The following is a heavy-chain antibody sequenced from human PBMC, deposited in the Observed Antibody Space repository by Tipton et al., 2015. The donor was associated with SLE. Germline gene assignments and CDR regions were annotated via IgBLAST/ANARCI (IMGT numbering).Heavy chain of an antibody. CDR2: IYPGDSDT. CDR1: GYSFATYW. CDR3: ARQNTGNYDV. D-gene: IGHD1-26*01. V-gene: IGHV5-51*01. J-gene: IGHJ4*02. Sequence: QLVQSGAEVKKPGESLKISCKASGYSFATYWIGWVRQMPGKGLEWMAIIYPGDSDTKYSPSFQGQVTISADKSTNTAYLQWKSLKASDSAMYFCARQNTGNYDVWGQGTLVTTSS.